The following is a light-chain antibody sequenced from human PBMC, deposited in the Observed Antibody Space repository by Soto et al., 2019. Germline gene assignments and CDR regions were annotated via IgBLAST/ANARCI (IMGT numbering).Light chain of an antibody. Sequence: EVVLTQSPGTLTLSPGEGATLSCRASQSIGSFSLAWYQHKPGQSPRLVIFDTSRRATGIPDRFSGSGFGTDFTLTISRLEPEDSAVYYCQHYGTSLGAFGQGTKLELK. CDR1: QSIGSFS. CDR3: QHYGTSLGA. J-gene: IGKJ2*01. CDR2: DTS. V-gene: IGKV3-20*01.